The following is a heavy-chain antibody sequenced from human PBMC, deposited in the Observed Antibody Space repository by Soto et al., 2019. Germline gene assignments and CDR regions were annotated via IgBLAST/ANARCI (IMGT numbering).Heavy chain of an antibody. Sequence: QVQLVESGGGVVQPGRSLRLSCAASGFTFGNYAMDWVRQAPGKGLEWVSVISYDGSNKYYADSVKGRFTIARDNSKNTLYLQMNSLRPEDTAVYYCARDRVTVVRVNYSYYGMDVWGQGTTVTVSS. D-gene: IGHD2-15*01. V-gene: IGHV3-30-3*01. CDR2: ISYDGSNK. J-gene: IGHJ6*02. CDR1: GFTFGNYA. CDR3: ARDRVTVVRVNYSYYGMDV.